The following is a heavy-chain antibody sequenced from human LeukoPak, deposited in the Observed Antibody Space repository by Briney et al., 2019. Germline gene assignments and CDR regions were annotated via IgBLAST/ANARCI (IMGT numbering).Heavy chain of an antibody. D-gene: IGHD3-22*01. Sequence: GGSLRLSCAASGFTFSNAWMSWVRQAPGKGLEWVGRIKSKTDGGTTDYAAPVKGRFTISRDDSKNTLYLQMNSLKTEDTAVYYCTSQTYYYDSSGYYYHDYWGQGTLVTVCS. CDR2: IKSKTDGGTT. CDR3: TSQTYYYDSSGYYYHDY. CDR1: GFTFSNAW. J-gene: IGHJ4*02. V-gene: IGHV3-15*01.